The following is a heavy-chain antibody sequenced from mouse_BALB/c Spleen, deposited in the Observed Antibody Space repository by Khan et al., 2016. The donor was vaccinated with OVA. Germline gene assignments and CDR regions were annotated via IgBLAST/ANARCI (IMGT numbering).Heavy chain of an antibody. D-gene: IGHD2-1*01. J-gene: IGHJ1*01. CDR3: DRNYGNYVEFCDV. Sequence: QVQLKQSGPGLVAPSQSLSITCTVSGFSLTSYGVHWVRQPPGKGLEWLGIIWAGGSTNYNSALMSRLRISKDNSKSQVFLKMNSLQTDDTAMYYCDRNYGNYVEFCDVWGAGTTVTVSS. CDR1: GFSLTSYG. CDR2: IWAGGST. V-gene: IGHV2-9*02.